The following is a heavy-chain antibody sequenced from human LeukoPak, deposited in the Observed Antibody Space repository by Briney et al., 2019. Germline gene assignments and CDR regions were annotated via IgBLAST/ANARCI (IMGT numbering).Heavy chain of an antibody. CDR3: ATYGALNPALGMDV. D-gene: IGHD1-14*01. V-gene: IGHV3-21*01. CDR2: ISSSSSYI. J-gene: IGHJ6*02. CDR1: GFTFSSYS. Sequence: GGSLRLFCAASGFTFSSYSMIWVRQAPGEALEWVSSISSSSSYIYYADSVKGRFTISRDNAKNSLYLQMNSLSAEDTAVYYCATYGALNPALGMDVWGQGTTVTVSS.